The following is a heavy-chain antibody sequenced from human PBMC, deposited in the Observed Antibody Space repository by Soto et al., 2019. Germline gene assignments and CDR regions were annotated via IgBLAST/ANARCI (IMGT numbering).Heavy chain of an antibody. Sequence: QVQLVQSGAAVKKPGSSVKVSCKASGGTFSSYAISWVRQAPGQGLEWMGGIIPIFGTANYAQKFQGRVTITADESPSTAYMELSSLRSEDTAVYYGARERGITGTTRWFDPWCQGTLVTVSS. CDR1: GGTFSSYA. CDR3: ARERGITGTTRWFDP. J-gene: IGHJ5*02. D-gene: IGHD1-7*01. CDR2: IIPIFGTA. V-gene: IGHV1-69*12.